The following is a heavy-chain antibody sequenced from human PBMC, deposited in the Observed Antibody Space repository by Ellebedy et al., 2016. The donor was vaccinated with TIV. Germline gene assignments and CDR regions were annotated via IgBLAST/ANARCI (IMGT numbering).Heavy chain of an antibody. CDR2: IWYDGSAR. CDR3: TKDLTPGGADV. Sequence: GESLKISCAASGFTFRTYGMHWVRQAPGTGLEWVALIWYDGSARYYADSVKGRFTISRDNSKNTLYLQMDSPRAEDTALYYCTKDLTPGGADVWGQGTMVTVSS. J-gene: IGHJ3*01. CDR1: GFTFRTYG. D-gene: IGHD2-2*01. V-gene: IGHV3-33*06.